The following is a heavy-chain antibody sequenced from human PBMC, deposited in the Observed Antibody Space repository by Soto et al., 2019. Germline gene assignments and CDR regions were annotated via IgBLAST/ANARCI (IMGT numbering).Heavy chain of an antibody. J-gene: IGHJ4*02. D-gene: IGHD7-27*01. Sequence: GGSLRLSCAASGRTCISYGMHWVRQAPGKGLVWVSRINSDGSSTSYADSVKGRFTISRDNAKNTLYLQMNSLRAEDTAVYYCAVGIDYWGQGTLVPVSS. CDR3: AVGIDY. CDR2: INSDGSST. V-gene: IGHV3-74*01. CDR1: GRTCISYG.